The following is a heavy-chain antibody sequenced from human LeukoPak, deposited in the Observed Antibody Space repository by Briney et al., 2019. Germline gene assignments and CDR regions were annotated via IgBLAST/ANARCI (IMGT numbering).Heavy chain of an antibody. V-gene: IGHV3-30*02. CDR2: IRSDGNNE. CDR3: AKRGEAGGNYLYYFDY. D-gene: IGHD1-26*01. Sequence: QSGGSLRLSCAASGFTFSSCGMHWVRQAPGKGLEWVAFIRSDGNNEFYADSVKGRFTISRDNSKNTLYLQMNSLRTEDAAVYFCAKRGEAGGNYLYYFDYWGQGTLVTVSS. CDR1: GFTFSSCG. J-gene: IGHJ4*02.